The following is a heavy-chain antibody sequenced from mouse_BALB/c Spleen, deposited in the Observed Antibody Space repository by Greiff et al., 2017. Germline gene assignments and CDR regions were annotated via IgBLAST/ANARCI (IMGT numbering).Heavy chain of an antibody. CDR1: GYAFTNYL. D-gene: IGHD1-1*01. Sequence: VQLQQSGAELVRPGTSVKVSCKASGYAFTNYLIEWVKQRPGQGLEWIGVINPGSGGTNYNEKFKGKATLTADKSSSTAYMQLSSLTSDDSAVYFCARGVYYGSREVDYWGQGTTLTVSS. V-gene: IGHV1-54*01. CDR3: ARGVYYGSREVDY. J-gene: IGHJ2*01. CDR2: INPGSGGT.